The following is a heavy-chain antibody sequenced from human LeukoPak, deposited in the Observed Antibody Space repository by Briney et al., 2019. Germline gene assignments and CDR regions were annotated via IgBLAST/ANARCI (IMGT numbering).Heavy chain of an antibody. CDR2: IYYRWGT. CDR1: GASITDAY. CDR3: AKVKGGYFYALDS. D-gene: IGHD5-12*01. V-gene: IGHV4-59*01. Sequence: SETLSLICNVSGASITDAYWRWLRQPPGKGLEWLGYIYYRWGTNYNPSLKSRVAISLDTSKNQFALSLSSVTAADTAVYCAKVKGGYFYALDSWGQGTLVTVHS. J-gene: IGHJ4*02.